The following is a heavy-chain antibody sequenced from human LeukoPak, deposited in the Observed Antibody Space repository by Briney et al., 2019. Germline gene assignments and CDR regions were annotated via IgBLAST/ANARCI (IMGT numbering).Heavy chain of an antibody. J-gene: IGHJ4*02. D-gene: IGHD3-22*01. V-gene: IGHV1-3*01. CDR2: INAGNGNT. CDR1: GYTFTSYA. Sequence: ASVKVSCKASGYTFTSYAMHWVRQAPGQRLEWMGWINAGNGNTKYSQKFQGRVTITADESTSTAYMELSSLRSEDTAVYYCAKTKHYYDSSGHFDYWGQGTLVTVSS. CDR3: AKTKHYYDSSGHFDY.